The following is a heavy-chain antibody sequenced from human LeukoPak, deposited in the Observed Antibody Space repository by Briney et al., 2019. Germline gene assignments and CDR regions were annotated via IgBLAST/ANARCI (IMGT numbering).Heavy chain of an antibody. CDR1: GGTFSSYG. Sequence: SVKVSCKASGGTFSSYGISWVRQAPGQGLEWMGGIIPIFGTANYAQKFQGRVTITTDESTSTAYMELSSLRSEDTAVYYCASKSLVGATESDAFDIWGQGTMVTVSS. CDR2: IIPIFGTA. V-gene: IGHV1-69*05. CDR3: ASKSLVGATESDAFDI. J-gene: IGHJ3*02. D-gene: IGHD1-26*01.